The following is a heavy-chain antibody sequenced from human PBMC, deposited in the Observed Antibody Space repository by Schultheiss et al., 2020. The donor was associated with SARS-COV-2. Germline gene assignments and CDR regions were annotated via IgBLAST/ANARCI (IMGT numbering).Heavy chain of an antibody. Sequence: GSLRLSCSASGFTFSSYAMHWVRQAPGKGLEWIGEVYHSGSTNYNPSLKSRVTISVDTSKNQFSLKLSSVTAADTAVYYCARHGGRYSIKYHFDSWGQGTLVTVSS. CDR3: ARHGGRYSIKYHFDS. CDR1: GFTFSSYA. V-gene: IGHV4-59*08. CDR2: VYHSGST. D-gene: IGHD5-12*01. J-gene: IGHJ4*02.